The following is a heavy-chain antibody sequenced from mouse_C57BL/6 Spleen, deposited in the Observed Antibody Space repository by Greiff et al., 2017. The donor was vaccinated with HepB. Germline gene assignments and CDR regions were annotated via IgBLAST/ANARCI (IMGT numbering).Heavy chain of an antibody. D-gene: IGHD2-3*01. CDR2: IYPGSGST. CDR1: GYTFTSYW. V-gene: IGHV1-55*01. Sequence: QVHVKQPGAELVKPGASVKMSCKASGYTFTSYWITWVKQRPGQGLEWIGDIYPGSGSTNYNEKFKSKATLTVDTSSSTAYMQLSSLTSEDSAVYYCARGADGYYYAMDYWGQGTSVTVSS. CDR3: ARGADGYYYAMDY. J-gene: IGHJ4*01.